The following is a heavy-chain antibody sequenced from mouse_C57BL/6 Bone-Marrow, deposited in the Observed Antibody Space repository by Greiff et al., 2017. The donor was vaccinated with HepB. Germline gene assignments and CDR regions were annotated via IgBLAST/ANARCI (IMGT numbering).Heavy chain of an antibody. Sequence: EVMLVESGGGLVKPGGSLKLSCAASGFTFSSYAMSWVRQTPEKRLEWVATISDGGSYTYYPDNVKGRFTISRDNAKNNLYLQMSHLTSEDTAMYYCERDYDYDDAMDYWGQGTSVTVSS. J-gene: IGHJ4*01. CDR2: ISDGGSYT. V-gene: IGHV5-4*01. CDR1: GFTFSSYA. CDR3: ERDYDYDDAMDY. D-gene: IGHD2-4*01.